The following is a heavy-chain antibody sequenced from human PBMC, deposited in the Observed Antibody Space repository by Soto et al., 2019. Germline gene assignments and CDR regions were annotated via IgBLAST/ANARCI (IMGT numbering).Heavy chain of an antibody. J-gene: IGHJ6*01. V-gene: IGHV4-34*01. CDR2: INHSGST. Sequence: PENLTLTCAVYGGSFSGYYWSWIRQPPGKGLEWIGEINHSGSTNYNPSLKSRVTISVDTSKNQFSLKLSSVTAADTAVYYCARVGGYDSRGAVSYEYYDGMDVWGQGTTVT. D-gene: IGHD3-3*01. CDR3: ARVGGYDSRGAVSYEYYDGMDV. CDR1: GGSFSGYY.